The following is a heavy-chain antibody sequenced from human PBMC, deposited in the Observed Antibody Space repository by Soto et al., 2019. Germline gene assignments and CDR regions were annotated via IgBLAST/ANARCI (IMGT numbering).Heavy chain of an antibody. J-gene: IGHJ4*02. V-gene: IGHV4-39*01. CDR2: IYYSGST. D-gene: IGHD2-2*01. CDR1: GGSISSSSYY. CDR3: ASGWGDCSSTSCRGYFDY. Sequence: PSETLSLTCTVSGGSISSSSYYWGWIRQPPGKGLEWIGSIYYSGSTYYNPSLKSRVTISVDTSKNQFSLKLSSVTAADTAVYYCASGWGDCSSTSCRGYFDYWGQGTLVTVSS.